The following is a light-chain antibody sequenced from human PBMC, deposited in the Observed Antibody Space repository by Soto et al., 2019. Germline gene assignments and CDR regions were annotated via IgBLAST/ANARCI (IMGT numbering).Light chain of an antibody. CDR2: AAS. J-gene: IGKJ1*01. V-gene: IGKV1-39*01. CDR1: RSISNY. CDR3: QSSYSVPR. Sequence: DIQMTQSPSSLSASVGDRVTITCRASRSISNYLNWYQHKSGKAPRLLIYAASSLQVGVPSRFSGSGTGTAFSLPITSLQPEDSATYYWQSSYSVPRFGQGTRVDLK.